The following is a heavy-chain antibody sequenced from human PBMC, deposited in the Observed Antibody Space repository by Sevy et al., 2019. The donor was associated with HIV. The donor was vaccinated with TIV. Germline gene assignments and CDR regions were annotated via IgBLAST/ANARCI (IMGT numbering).Heavy chain of an antibody. V-gene: IGHV1-24*01. CDR1: GYTLTKLS. Sequence: ASVKVSCKVSGYTLTKLSMHWVRRAPGKGLEWMGSFDPEDGETLYAQSLQGRITMTEDTSTDTAYMELNSLRSEDTAVYYCATTKDYYESSGCPFDYWGQGTLVTVSS. CDR2: FDPEDGET. J-gene: IGHJ4*02. D-gene: IGHD3-22*01. CDR3: ATTKDYYESSGCPFDY.